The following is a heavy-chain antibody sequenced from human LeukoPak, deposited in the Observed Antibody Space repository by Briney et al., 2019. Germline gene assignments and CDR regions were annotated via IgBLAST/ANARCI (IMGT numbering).Heavy chain of an antibody. J-gene: IGHJ4*02. CDR2: IRSKAYGGTT. CDR1: GFTFGDYA. D-gene: IGHD6-6*01. V-gene: IGHV3-49*03. CDR3: TGHDEYSSPAPFDY. Sequence: TGGSLRLSCTASGFTFGDYAMSWFRQAPGKGLEWVGFIRSKAYGGTTEYAASVKGRFTISRDDSKSIAYLQMNSLKTEDTAVCNCTGHDEYSSPAPFDYWGQGTLVTVSS.